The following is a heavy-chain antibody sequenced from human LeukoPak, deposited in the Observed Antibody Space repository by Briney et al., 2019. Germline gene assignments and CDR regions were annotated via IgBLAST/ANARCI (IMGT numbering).Heavy chain of an antibody. V-gene: IGHV4-59*01. CDR3: ARGRGSYYN. J-gene: IGHJ4*02. Sequence: PSETLSLTCTVSGASMSSFYWTWIRQPPGKGLEWIGYIYYSGSTNYNPSLKSRVTISVDTSKNQFSLKLSSVTAADTAVYYCARGRGSYYNWGQGTLVTVSS. CDR2: IYYSGST. CDR1: GASMSSFY. D-gene: IGHD3-10*01.